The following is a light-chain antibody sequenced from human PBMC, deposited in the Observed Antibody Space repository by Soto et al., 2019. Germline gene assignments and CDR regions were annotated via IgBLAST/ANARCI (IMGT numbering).Light chain of an antibody. J-gene: IGKJ2*01. CDR2: WAS. V-gene: IGKV4-1*01. Sequence: DIVMTQSPDSLAVSLGERATINCKSSQSVLYSSNNKNYLAWYQQKPGQPPKALIYWASTRESGVPDRFSGSGSGTDFTLTISSLQAEDVAVYYCQQYNNWPHTFGQGTKLEIK. CDR1: QSVLYSSNNKNY. CDR3: QQYNNWPHT.